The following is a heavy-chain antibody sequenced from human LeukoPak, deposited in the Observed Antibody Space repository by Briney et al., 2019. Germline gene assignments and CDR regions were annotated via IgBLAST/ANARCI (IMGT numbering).Heavy chain of an antibody. Sequence: GGSLRLSCAASGFTFSRYEMNWVRQAPGKGLEWVSYISRSGDTIYFADSVKGRFTISRDNAKNSLYLQMSSLRAEDTAVYYCARGYYGLNYFDYWGQGTLVTVSS. V-gene: IGHV3-48*03. J-gene: IGHJ4*02. CDR1: GFTFSRYE. CDR3: ARGYYGLNYFDY. CDR2: ISRSGDTI. D-gene: IGHD3-16*01.